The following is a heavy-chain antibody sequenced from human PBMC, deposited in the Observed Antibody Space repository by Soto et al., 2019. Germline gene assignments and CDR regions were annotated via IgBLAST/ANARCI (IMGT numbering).Heavy chain of an antibody. D-gene: IGHD3-10*01. CDR3: GKGAKESYPGGPIFDF. CDR1: GFTFGSRA. Sequence: EVQLLVSGGDLVQPGGSLRLSCVASGFTFGSRAMSWVRQAPGEGLEWVSTITDTGGDSKSADSVRGRFAISRDNSRNTLVSAMGSPRSQDFARLFRGKGAKESYPGGPIFDFLGRGTLVTVSS. V-gene: IGHV3-23*01. J-gene: IGHJ4*01. CDR2: ITDTGGDS.